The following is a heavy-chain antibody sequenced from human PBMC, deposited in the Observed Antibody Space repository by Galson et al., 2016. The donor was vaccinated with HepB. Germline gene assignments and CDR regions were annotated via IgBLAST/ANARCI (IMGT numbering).Heavy chain of an antibody. CDR3: ARECGGDFYHFDF. CDR1: GYTFTSYG. V-gene: IGHV1-18*01. Sequence: SVKVSCKASGYTFTSYGFSWVRQAPGQGLEWMGWISGYNGNTDYAQKFQGRVTMTTDTSTSTAYMELRSLRSDDTAVYYCARECGGDFYHFDFWGQGTLVTVSS. D-gene: IGHD2-21*02. J-gene: IGHJ4*02. CDR2: ISGYNGNT.